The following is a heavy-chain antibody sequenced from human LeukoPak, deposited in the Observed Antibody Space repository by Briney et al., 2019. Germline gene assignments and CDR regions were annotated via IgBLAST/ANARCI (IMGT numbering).Heavy chain of an antibody. CDR3: ARRYPGYSSGWYGTWYFDL. CDR2: IYYSGST. CDR1: GGSISSYY. Sequence: SETLSLTCTVSGGSISSYYWSWIRQPPGKGLEWIGYIYYSGSTNYNPSLKSRVTISVDTSKNQFSLKLSSVTAADTAVYYCARRYPGYSSGWYGTWYFDLWGRGTLVTVSS. V-gene: IGHV4-59*08. D-gene: IGHD6-19*01. J-gene: IGHJ2*01.